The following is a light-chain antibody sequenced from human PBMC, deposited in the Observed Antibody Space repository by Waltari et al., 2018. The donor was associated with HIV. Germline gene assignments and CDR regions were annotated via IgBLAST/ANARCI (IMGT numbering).Light chain of an antibody. CDR2: SNV. V-gene: IGLV1-44*01. CDR1: NSNIGSNT. J-gene: IGLJ1*01. CDR3: ASWDDSLKAYI. Sequence: QSVLTQPPSASGTPGQRVSISCSGTNSNIGSNTVKWYQQVPGSAPKVVMYSNVHRPSGVPDRVSGSKSGTSASLAISGVQSGDEADYYCASWDDSLKAYIFGTGTKVTVL.